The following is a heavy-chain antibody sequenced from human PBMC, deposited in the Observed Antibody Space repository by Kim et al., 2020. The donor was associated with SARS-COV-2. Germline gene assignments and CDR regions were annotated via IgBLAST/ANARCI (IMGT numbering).Heavy chain of an antibody. J-gene: IGHJ4*02. D-gene: IGHD3-10*01. CDR2: IRTKANSYAT. V-gene: IGHV3-73*01. CDR1: GFTFSGSA. Sequence: GGSLRLSCAASGFTFSGSAMHWVRQASGRGLEWVGRIRTKANSYATEYAASVKGRFTMSRDDSKKTAFLQMNSLKTEDTAVYYCTRHSSGSYKDYWGQGT. CDR3: TRHSSGSYKDY.